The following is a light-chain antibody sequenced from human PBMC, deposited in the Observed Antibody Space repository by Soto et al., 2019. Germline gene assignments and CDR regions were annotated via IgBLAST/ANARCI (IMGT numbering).Light chain of an antibody. J-gene: IGKJ1*01. Sequence: EIVMTQSPATLSVSPGERATLSCRASQSVSSNLAWYQQKPGQAPRLLIYDSSTRATGIPARFSGSGSGTEFTLTISSLPSEDFAIYYCQQYNNWPETFGQGTKVEIK. CDR2: DSS. CDR3: QQYNNWPET. V-gene: IGKV3-15*01. CDR1: QSVSSN.